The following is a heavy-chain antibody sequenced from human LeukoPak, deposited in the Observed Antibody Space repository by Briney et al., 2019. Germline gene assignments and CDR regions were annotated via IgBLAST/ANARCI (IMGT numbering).Heavy chain of an antibody. V-gene: IGHV3-11*01. J-gene: IGHJ5*02. CDR1: GFTFSDYY. D-gene: IGHD2-21*02. Sequence: GGSLRLSCAASGFTFSDYYMSWIRQAPGKGLEWVSYISSSGSTIYYADSVKGRFTISRDNAKNSLYLQMNSLRAEDTAVYYCARQVTGHRETNWFDPWGQGTLVTVSS. CDR3: ARQVTGHRETNWFDP. CDR2: ISSSGSTI.